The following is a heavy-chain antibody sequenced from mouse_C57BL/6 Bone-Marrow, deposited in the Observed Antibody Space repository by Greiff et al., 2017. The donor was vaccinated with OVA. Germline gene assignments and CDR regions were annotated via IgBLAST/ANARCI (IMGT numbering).Heavy chain of an antibody. V-gene: IGHV5-9-1*02. CDR2: ISSGGDYI. CDR3: TRDNIPYSFYGNYEWFAY. Sequence: EVKLVESGEGLVKPGGSLKLSCAASGFTFSSYAMSWVRQTPEKRLEWVAYISSGGDYISSADTLKGRFTISRDNARNTLYLQMSSLKSEDTAMYYCTRDNIPYSFYGNYEWFAYWGQGTLVTVSA. J-gene: IGHJ3*01. D-gene: IGHD2-1*01. CDR1: GFTFSSYA.